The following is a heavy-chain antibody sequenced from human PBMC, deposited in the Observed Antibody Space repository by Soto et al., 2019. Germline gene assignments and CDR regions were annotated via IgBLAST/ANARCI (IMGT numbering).Heavy chain of an antibody. CDR3: ARDGRNGGYFDY. CDR2: ISVYNGNT. CDR1: GYTFTSYA. J-gene: IGHJ4*02. V-gene: IGHV1-18*01. D-gene: IGHD2-8*01. Sequence: ASVTVSCKASGYTFTSYAMHWVRQAPGQRLEWMGWISVYNGNTNYAQKVQGRVTMTTDTSTSTAYMELRSLRSDDTAVYYCARDGRNGGYFDYWGQGTVVTVSS.